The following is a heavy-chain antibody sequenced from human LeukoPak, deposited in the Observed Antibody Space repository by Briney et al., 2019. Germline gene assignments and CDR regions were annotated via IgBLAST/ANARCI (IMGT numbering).Heavy chain of an antibody. V-gene: IGHV1-69*05. CDR3: GRLGTHNWFDP. D-gene: IGHD7-27*01. Sequence: SVKVSCKASGGTFISYAISWVRQAPGQGLEWMGGIIHIFGTANYEQKFQGRVAIITDEYTSAAYMELRSLRYEETAAYYCGRLGTHNWFDPWGQGTLLTVSS. CDR2: IIHIFGTA. J-gene: IGHJ5*02. CDR1: GGTFISYA.